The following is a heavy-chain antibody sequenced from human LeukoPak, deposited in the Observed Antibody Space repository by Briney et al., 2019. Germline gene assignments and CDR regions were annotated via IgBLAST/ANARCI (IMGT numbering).Heavy chain of an antibody. J-gene: IGHJ4*02. CDR1: GFTFSSYA. Sequence: GGSLRLSCAASGFTFSSYAMSWVRQAPGKGPEWVSYISSSSSTIYYADSVKGRFTISRDNAKNSLYLQMNSLRAEDTAVYYCARVRRVVVTNFDYWGQGTLVTVSS. CDR3: ARVRRVVVTNFDY. V-gene: IGHV3-48*01. CDR2: ISSSSSTI. D-gene: IGHD3-22*01.